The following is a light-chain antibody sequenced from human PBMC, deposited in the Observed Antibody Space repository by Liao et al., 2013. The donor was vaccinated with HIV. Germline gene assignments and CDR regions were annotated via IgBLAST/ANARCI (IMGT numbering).Light chain of an antibody. Sequence: SYVLTQPPSVSVAPGKTARITCGGDNIGDKAVHWYQQKPGQAPTLVIYYDTNRPSGIPERFSGSRSGNTATLTISRVEVGDEADYYCQVWDSRGDWVFGGGTKLTVL. CDR3: QVWDSRGDWV. V-gene: IGLV3-21*04. J-gene: IGLJ3*02. CDR1: NIGDKA. CDR2: YDT.